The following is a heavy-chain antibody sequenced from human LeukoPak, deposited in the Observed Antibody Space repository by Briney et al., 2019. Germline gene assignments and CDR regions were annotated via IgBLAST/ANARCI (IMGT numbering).Heavy chain of an antibody. CDR3: ARARYCSSTSCYALYYYYYYMDV. CDR1: GGSFSGYY. CDR2: INHSGST. Sequence: SETLSLTCAVYGGSFSGYYWSWIRQPPGQGLEWIGEINHSGSTNYNPSLKSRVTISVDTSKNQFSLKLSSVTAADTAVYYCARARYCSSTSCYALYYYYYYMDVWGKGTTVTVSS. D-gene: IGHD2-2*01. V-gene: IGHV4-34*01. J-gene: IGHJ6*03.